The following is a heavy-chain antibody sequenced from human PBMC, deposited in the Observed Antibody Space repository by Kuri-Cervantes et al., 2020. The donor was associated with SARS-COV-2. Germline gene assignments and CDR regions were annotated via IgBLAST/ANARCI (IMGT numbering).Heavy chain of an antibody. CDR3: ARTSYGSALY. CDR1: GESFSNYY. Sequence: SQTPSLTCDVYGESFSNYYWTWIRQSPGKGLEWIGEISHSGLANYNLSLNKRVTFSLDTSKNQFTLKLSSVTAADTAVYYCARTSYGSALYWGQGTLVTVSS. CDR2: ISHSGLA. J-gene: IGHJ4*02. D-gene: IGHD3-10*01. V-gene: IGHV4-34*01.